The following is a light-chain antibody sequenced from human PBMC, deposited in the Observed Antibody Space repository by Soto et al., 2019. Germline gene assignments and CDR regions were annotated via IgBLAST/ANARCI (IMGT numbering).Light chain of an antibody. CDR1: SSDFSSYNR. CDR3: LSYADTNNFV. Sequence: QSALTQPPSVSGSPGQSVTISCAGTSSDFSSYNRVSWYQRPPGTGPKLIIYEVNRRPAGAPDRFSGSKSGNTASLTVSGLQAEDEADYYCLSYADTNNFVFGSGTKLTVL. J-gene: IGLJ1*01. V-gene: IGLV2-8*01. CDR2: EVN.